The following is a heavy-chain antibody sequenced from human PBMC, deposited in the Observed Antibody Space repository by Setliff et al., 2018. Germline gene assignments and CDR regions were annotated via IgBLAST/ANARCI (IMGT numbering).Heavy chain of an antibody. D-gene: IGHD6-13*01. V-gene: IGHV3-66*01. CDR3: ARDPIAADGHNYYNYNMDV. Sequence: GGSGILPGAAPGPPLSGYSKQWVRQAAGKGLEWVSVIYSGGSTYYADSVKGLFTLSRDNSKNTLYLQMNSLRAEDTAVYYCARDPIAADGHNYYNYNMDVWGKGTTVTVSS. CDR2: IYSGGST. J-gene: IGHJ6*03. CDR1: GPPLSGYS.